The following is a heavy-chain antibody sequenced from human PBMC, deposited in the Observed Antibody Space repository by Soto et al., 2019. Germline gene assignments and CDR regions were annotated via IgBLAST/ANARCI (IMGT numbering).Heavy chain of an antibody. V-gene: IGHV3-30-3*01. CDR2: ISYDGSNK. Sequence: GGSLRLSCAASGFTFSSYAMHWVRQAPGKGLEWVAVISYDGSNKYYADSVKGRFTISRDNSKNSLYLQMNSLRAEDTALYYCARTYCGGDCSDAFDICGQGTMVTVSS. D-gene: IGHD2-21*02. CDR1: GFTFSSYA. J-gene: IGHJ3*02. CDR3: ARTYCGGDCSDAFDI.